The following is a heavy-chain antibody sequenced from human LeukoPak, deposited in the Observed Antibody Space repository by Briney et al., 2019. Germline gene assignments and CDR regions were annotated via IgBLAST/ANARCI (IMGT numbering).Heavy chain of an antibody. J-gene: IGHJ1*01. V-gene: IGHV3-74*01. CDR2: INSDGSST. CDR3: ARVALPYYDFWSGYYEYFQH. CDR1: GFTFSTYW. D-gene: IGHD3-3*01. Sequence: GGSLRLSCVVSGFTFSTYWMHWVRQVPGKGLVWVSRINSDGSSTSYADSVKGRFTISRDNAKNTLYLQMNSLRAEDTAVYYCARVALPYYDFWSGYYEYFQHWGQGTLVTVSS.